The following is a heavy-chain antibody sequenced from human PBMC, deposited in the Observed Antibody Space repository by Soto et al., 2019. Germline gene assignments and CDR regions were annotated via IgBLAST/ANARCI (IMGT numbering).Heavy chain of an antibody. CDR1: GGTFSSYA. V-gene: IGHV1-69*13. CDR3: ARVVEMATDKYYFDY. D-gene: IGHD5-12*01. Sequence: GASVKVSCKASGGTFSSYAISWVRQAPGQGLEWMGGIIPIFGTANYAQKFQGRVTITADESTSTAYMELSSLRSGDTAVYYCARVVEMATDKYYFDYWGQGTLVTVSS. J-gene: IGHJ4*02. CDR2: IIPIFGTA.